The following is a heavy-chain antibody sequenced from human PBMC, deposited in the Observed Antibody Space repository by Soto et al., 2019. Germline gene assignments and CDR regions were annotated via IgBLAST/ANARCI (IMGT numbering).Heavy chain of an antibody. CDR2: IVVGSGNT. Sequence: QLQLVQSGPEVKKPGTSVQVSCKASGFTFTSSAVQWVRQARGQRLDWIGWIVVGSGNTNYAQKFQERVTMTRDMSTSTADMELSSMRSEDTAVYYCAATWGWNKDYWGQGTLVTVSS. V-gene: IGHV1-58*01. J-gene: IGHJ4*02. CDR3: AATWGWNKDY. D-gene: IGHD1-1*01. CDR1: GFTFTSSA.